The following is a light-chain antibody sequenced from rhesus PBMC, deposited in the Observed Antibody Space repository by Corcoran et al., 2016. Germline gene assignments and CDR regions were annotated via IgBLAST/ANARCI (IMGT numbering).Light chain of an antibody. CDR3: QQYNSYPHS. J-gene: IGKJ2*01. CDR2: GAL. Sequence: DIHMTQSPSSLSASVGDIVTITCRASQGISNGLAWYQQRPGKAPKLLLFGALYLQTGVPSRVSGSGSGTDFTLTISGLQPEDFAVYYCQQYNSYPHSFGQGTKVDI. V-gene: IGKV1-33*01. CDR1: QGISNG.